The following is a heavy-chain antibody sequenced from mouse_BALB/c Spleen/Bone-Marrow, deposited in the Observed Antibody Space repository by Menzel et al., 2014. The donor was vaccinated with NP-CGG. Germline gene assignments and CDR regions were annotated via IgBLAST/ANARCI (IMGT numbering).Heavy chain of an antibody. Sequence: EVQLQQSGPELVKPGASVKLSCTASGFKIKDTYMHWVRQRPEQGLEWIGRIDPANGDTRYDPKFQGKATITADTSSSTAYLQLSSLTSEDTAVYCCARYRLGTYFDYWGQGTTLTVSS. V-gene: IGHV14-3*02. CDR3: ARYRLGTYFDY. CDR1: GFKIKDTY. D-gene: IGHD2-14*01. CDR2: IDPANGDT. J-gene: IGHJ2*01.